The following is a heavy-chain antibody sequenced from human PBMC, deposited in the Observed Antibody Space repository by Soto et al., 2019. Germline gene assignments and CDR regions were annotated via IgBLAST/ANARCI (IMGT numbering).Heavy chain of an antibody. J-gene: IGHJ3*02. Sequence: QVRLEQWGAGLLKPSETLSLTCAIYGASLGGFHWTWLRQAPGKGLEWIGELIHGGSTNYNSSLKGRVSCSLDTSKNQFSLHLRSVTAADTAVYYCARSPLGYDYVRQTWREVGDSFDIWGRGTLVTVSS. CDR1: GASLGGFH. D-gene: IGHD3-16*01. CDR3: ARSPLGYDYVRQTWREVGDSFDI. CDR2: LIHGGST. V-gene: IGHV4-34*12.